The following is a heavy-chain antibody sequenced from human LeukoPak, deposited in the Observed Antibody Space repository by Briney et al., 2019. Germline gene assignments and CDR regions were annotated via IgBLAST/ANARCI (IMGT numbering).Heavy chain of an antibody. J-gene: IGHJ3*02. CDR2: INHSGST. CDR1: GGSFSGYY. Sequence: SETLSLTCGVYGGSFSGYYWSWIRQPPGKGLEWIGEINHSGSTNYNPSLKSRVTISVDTSKNQFSLKLSSVTAADTAVYYCARGPYLTGYSLGAFDIWGQGTMVTVSS. D-gene: IGHD3-9*01. CDR3: ARGPYLTGYSLGAFDI. V-gene: IGHV4-34*01.